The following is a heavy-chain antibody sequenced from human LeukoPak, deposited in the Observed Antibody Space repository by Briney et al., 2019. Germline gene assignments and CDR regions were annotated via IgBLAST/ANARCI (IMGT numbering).Heavy chain of an antibody. CDR2: IVVGSGNT. Sequence: ASVKVSCKASGFTFTSSAMQWVRQARGQRHEWIGWIVVGSGNTNYAQKFQERVTITRDMSTSTAYMELSSLRSEDTAVYYCAAGTGTVDYYGMDVWGQGTTVTVSS. D-gene: IGHD4-23*01. V-gene: IGHV1-58*02. CDR1: GFTFTSSA. CDR3: AAGTGTVDYYGMDV. J-gene: IGHJ6*02.